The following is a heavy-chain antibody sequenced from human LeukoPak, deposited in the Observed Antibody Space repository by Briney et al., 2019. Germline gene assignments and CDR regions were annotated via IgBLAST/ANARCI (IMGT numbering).Heavy chain of an antibody. CDR1: GGSISSSSYY. J-gene: IGHJ4*02. CDR2: IYYSGST. V-gene: IGHV4-39*01. CDR3: ARRLLERRYFDY. Sequence: KASETLSLTCTVSGGSISSSSYYWGWIRQPPGKGLEWIGSIYYSGSTYYNPSLKSRVTISVDTSKNQFSLKLSSVTAADTAVYYCARRLLERRYFDYWGQGTLVTVSS. D-gene: IGHD1-1*01.